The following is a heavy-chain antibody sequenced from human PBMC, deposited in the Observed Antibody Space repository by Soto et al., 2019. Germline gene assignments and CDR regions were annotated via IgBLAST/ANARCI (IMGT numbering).Heavy chain of an antibody. Sequence: QLVESGGGLVKPGGSLRVSCAASRFAFSSYSMHWVRQAPMKGLEWVASINSVASYVYYADSVEGRFTISRDNAKNSVYLQMNSLRAEDTAVYYCTRDRSSFMRGRIRGPYGGLDVWGQGTTVPVS. J-gene: IGHJ6*02. D-gene: IGHD3-10*01. CDR3: TRDRSSFMRGRIRGPYGGLDV. CDR2: INSVASYV. CDR1: RFAFSSYS. V-gene: IGHV3-21*01.